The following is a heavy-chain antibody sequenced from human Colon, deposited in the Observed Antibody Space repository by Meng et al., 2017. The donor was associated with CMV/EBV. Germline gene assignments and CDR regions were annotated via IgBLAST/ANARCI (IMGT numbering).Heavy chain of an antibody. CDR1: GGSISSSSYY. CDR2: IYYSGST. CDR3: ARLWPYYYDSSNYYYYGMDV. V-gene: IGHV4-39*01. Sequence: SCTVSGGSISSSSYYWGWIRQPPGKGLEWIGSIYYSGSTYYNPSLKSRVTISVDTSKNQFSLKLSSVTAADTAVYYCARLWPYYYDSSNYYYYGMDVWGQGTTVTVSS. J-gene: IGHJ6*02. D-gene: IGHD3-22*01.